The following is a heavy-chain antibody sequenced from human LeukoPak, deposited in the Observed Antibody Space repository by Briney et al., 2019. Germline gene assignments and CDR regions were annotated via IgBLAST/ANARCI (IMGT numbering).Heavy chain of an antibody. J-gene: IGHJ5*02. CDR1: GYTFTSYY. D-gene: IGHD5-18*01. CDR3: ARRGARYSYGPNWFDP. Sequence: ASVKVSCKASGYTFTSYYMHWVRQATGQGLEWMGWMNPNSGNTGYAQKFQGRVTMTRNTSISTAYMELSSLRSEDTAVYYCARRGARYSYGPNWFDPWGQGTLVTVSS. V-gene: IGHV1-8*02. CDR2: MNPNSGNT.